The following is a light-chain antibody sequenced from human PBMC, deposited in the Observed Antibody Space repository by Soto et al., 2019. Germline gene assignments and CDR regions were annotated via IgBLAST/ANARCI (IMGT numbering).Light chain of an antibody. CDR3: LQHNTYPLT. CDR2: TTS. V-gene: IGKV1-17*01. J-gene: IGKJ4*01. CDR1: QGIGND. Sequence: DIQRTQSPSSLSTSVGDRVTITCRASQGIGNDLNWYQQKPGKAPKRLIFTTSNLQNGVPSRFSGSGSGTEFTLTITSLQPEDFATYYCLQHNTYPLTFGGGTKVDIK.